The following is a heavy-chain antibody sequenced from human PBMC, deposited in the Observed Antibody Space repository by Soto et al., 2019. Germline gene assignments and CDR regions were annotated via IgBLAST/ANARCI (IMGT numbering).Heavy chain of an antibody. CDR1: GFTFNSYW. Sequence: GGSLRLSCAGSGFTFNSYWMSWVRQAPGKGLEWVAKVQQDGSEKYYVDSVKGRFTISRDNAKNSVYLQMNSLRVEDAAVYYCARGGLHRSGYEYYYYYYGLDVWGQGTTVTVSS. CDR3: ARGGLHRSGYEYYYYYYGLDV. V-gene: IGHV3-7*03. CDR2: VQQDGSEK. J-gene: IGHJ6*02. D-gene: IGHD5-12*01.